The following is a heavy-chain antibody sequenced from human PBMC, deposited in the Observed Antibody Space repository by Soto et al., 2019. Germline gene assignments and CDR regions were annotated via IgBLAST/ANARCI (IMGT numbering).Heavy chain of an antibody. CDR3: ARGRYCSSTSCYTGDNWFDP. J-gene: IGHJ5*02. D-gene: IGHD2-2*02. CDR2: IIPIFGTA. Sequence: QVQLVQSGAEVKKPGSSVKVSCKASGGTFSSYAISWVRQAPGPGLEWMGGIIPIFGTANYAQKFQGRVTITADESTSTAYMELSSLRSEDTAVYYCARGRYCSSTSCYTGDNWFDPWGQGTLVTVSS. V-gene: IGHV1-69*01. CDR1: GGTFSSYA.